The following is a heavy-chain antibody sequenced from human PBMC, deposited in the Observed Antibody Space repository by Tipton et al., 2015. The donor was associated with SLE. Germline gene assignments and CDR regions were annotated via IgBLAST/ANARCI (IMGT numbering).Heavy chain of an antibody. Sequence: TLSLTCSISCASISSSYWSWIRQPPGKGLEWIGYIYYSGGTKYNPSLESRVTMSVDTSRNQFSLKLTSVTTADTAFYYCVRGFFDSRGYSNAFDMWGQGTMVTVSS. CDR3: VRGFFDSRGYSNAFDM. D-gene: IGHD3-22*01. CDR2: IYYSGGT. J-gene: IGHJ3*02. V-gene: IGHV4-59*01. CDR1: CASISSSY.